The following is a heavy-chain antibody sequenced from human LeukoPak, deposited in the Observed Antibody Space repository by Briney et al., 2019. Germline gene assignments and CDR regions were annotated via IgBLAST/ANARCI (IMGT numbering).Heavy chain of an antibody. CDR1: GFTFSSYE. D-gene: IGHD5-18*01. V-gene: IGHV3-48*03. J-gene: IGHJ4*02. CDR3: ARSGGYSYGEGYFDY. CDR2: INHSGVTI. Sequence: GGSLRLSCAASGFTFSSYEMNWVRQAPGKGLEWLSYINHSGVTIYYADSVKGRFTISRDNAKNSLYLQMDSLRAEDTAVYYCARSGGYSYGEGYFDYWGQGTLVTVSS.